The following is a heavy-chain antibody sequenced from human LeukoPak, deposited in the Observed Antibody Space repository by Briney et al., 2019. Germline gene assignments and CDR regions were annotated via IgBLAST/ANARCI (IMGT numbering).Heavy chain of an antibody. D-gene: IGHD6-19*01. Sequence: SETLSLTCTVSGGSVRSGSYYWSWIRQPPGKGLEWIGYIDYSGSTYYNPSLKSRVTISVDTSKNQFSLKLSSVTAADTAVYYCARGSSGWYGGNWFDPWGQGTLVTVSS. V-gene: IGHV4-61*01. J-gene: IGHJ5*02. CDR2: IDYSGST. CDR3: ARGSSGWYGGNWFDP. CDR1: GGSVRSGSYY.